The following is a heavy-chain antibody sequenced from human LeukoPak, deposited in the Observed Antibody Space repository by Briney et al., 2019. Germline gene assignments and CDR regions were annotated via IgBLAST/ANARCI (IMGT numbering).Heavy chain of an antibody. D-gene: IGHD4-17*01. CDR1: GGSISSYY. CDR2: IYYSGST. Sequence: SETLSLTCTVSGGSISSYYWSWIRQPPGKGVEWIGYIYYSGSTNYNPSLKSRVTISVDTSKNQFSLKLSSVTAADTAVYYCARTPFWAYGYFFDYWGQGTLVTVSS. CDR3: ARTPFWAYGYFFDY. V-gene: IGHV4-59*01. J-gene: IGHJ4*02.